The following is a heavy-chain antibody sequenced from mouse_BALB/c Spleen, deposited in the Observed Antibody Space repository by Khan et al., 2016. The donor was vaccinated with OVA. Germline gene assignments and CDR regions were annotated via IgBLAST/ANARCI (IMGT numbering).Heavy chain of an antibody. CDR2: VSTGGSYT. CDR1: GFTFSTYG. D-gene: IGHD1-1*01. CDR3: TRLAYYYDSEGFAY. J-gene: IGHJ3*01. V-gene: IGHV5-6*01. Sequence: EVELVESGGDLVKPGGSLKLSCTASGFTFSTYGMSWVRQAPDKRLEWVATVSTGGSYTSSPDSVKGRFTISRDNAKNTLYLQMSGLRSEDTAMFYCTRLAYYYDSEGFAYWGQGTLVTVSA.